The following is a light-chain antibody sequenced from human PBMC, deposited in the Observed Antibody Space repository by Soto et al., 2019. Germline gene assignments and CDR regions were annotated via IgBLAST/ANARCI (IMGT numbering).Light chain of an antibody. V-gene: IGKV1-5*03. J-gene: IGKJ2*01. CDR2: RAS. CDR1: ERISRW. CDR3: QHYKSYSPYT. Sequence: DILMTQSPATLSASVVDRGTITCRARERISRWLAWYQQKPGAAPKLLIHRASTLATGVPSRISGSGYGTDFTLTISNLQPDDFAPYYSQHYKSYSPYTFGQWTKVDI.